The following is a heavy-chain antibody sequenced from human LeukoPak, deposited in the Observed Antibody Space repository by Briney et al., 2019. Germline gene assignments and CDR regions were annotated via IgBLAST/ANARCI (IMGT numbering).Heavy chain of an antibody. CDR3: VRDTPGYGGDDFDS. V-gene: IGHV3-30*02. D-gene: IGHD4-23*01. Sequence: PGGSLRLSCIASGFSFSTYGMHWVRQAPGKGLEWITFIQAGGDEMYYGESVKGRFTVSRDNSKNTLYLQMNSLRGEDTAVYYCVRDTPGYGGDDFDSWGQGARVTVSS. CDR2: IQAGGDEM. CDR1: GFSFSTYG. J-gene: IGHJ4*02.